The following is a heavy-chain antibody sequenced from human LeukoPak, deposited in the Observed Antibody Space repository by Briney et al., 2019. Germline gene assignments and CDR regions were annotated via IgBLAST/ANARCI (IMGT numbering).Heavy chain of an antibody. D-gene: IGHD4-11*01. Sequence: ASVKVSCKVSGYTLTELSMHWVRQAPGKGLEWMGGFDPEDGETIYAQKFQGRVTMTEDTATETAYMELSSLRSEDTAVYYCVAEVIEVTMGDYWGQGTLVTVSS. CDR1: GYTLTELS. V-gene: IGHV1-24*01. CDR3: VAEVIEVTMGDY. J-gene: IGHJ4*02. CDR2: FDPEDGET.